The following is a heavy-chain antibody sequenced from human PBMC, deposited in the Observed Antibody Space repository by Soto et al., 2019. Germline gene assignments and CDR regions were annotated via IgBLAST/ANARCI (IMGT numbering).Heavy chain of an antibody. CDR2: INQDGSEK. J-gene: IGHJ4*02. Sequence: EVQLVEAGGGLVQPGRSLRLSCAASGFTFRSSWLTWVRQAPGKGLEWVANINQDGSEKYYMDCVKGRFTICRDNPKNSVYQQMNSMRTEDAVVYYCARATLRYDILTGYDYHFDYWGQGTLVTVS. CDR1: GFTFRSSW. D-gene: IGHD3-9*01. V-gene: IGHV3-7*01. CDR3: ARATLRYDILTGYDYHFDY.